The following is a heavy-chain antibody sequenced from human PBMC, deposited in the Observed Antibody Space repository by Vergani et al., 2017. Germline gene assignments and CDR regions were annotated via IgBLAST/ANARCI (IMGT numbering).Heavy chain of an antibody. Sequence: QLQLKESGPGLVKPSETLSLTCTVPNDSVSNTFYYWGWIRQTPGKGLEWIGSIYRTGRTHFNPSLKSRVTIAVDTSNNHFSLRLNSLTAADTAVYYCARRSGIVYDIFSGTQYFFDFWGQGTLVTVSS. CDR1: NDSVSNTFYY. CDR3: ARRSGIVYDIFSGTQYFFDF. J-gene: IGHJ4*02. D-gene: IGHD3-9*01. V-gene: IGHV4-39*07. CDR2: IYRTGRT.